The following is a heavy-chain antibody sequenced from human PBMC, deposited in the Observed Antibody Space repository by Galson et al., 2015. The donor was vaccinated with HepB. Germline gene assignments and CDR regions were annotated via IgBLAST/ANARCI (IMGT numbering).Heavy chain of an antibody. J-gene: IGHJ4*02. V-gene: IGHV1-3*01. CDR3: ARGAGYNPFDY. CDR2: INAGNGNT. CDR1: GYTFTSYA. Sequence: SVKVSCKASGYTFTSYAMHWVRQAPGQRLEWMGWINAGNGNTKHSQKFQGRVTITRDTSASTAYMELSSLRSEDTAVYYCARGAGYNPFDYWGQGTLVTVSS. D-gene: IGHD5-24*01.